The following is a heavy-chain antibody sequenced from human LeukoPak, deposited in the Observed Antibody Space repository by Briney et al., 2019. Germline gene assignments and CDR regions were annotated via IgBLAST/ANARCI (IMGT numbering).Heavy chain of an antibody. CDR1: GVTFSSYA. D-gene: IGHD5-18*01. Sequence: GGALRLSCAASGVTFSSYAMRWVRQAPGKGLEWVAVISYDGSNKYYADSVKGRLTIARDNSKNTLYLQMNSLRAEHTAVYYCAREYTAMAIDYWGQGTLVTVS. V-gene: IGHV3-30-3*01. CDR2: ISYDGSNK. CDR3: AREYTAMAIDY. J-gene: IGHJ4*02.